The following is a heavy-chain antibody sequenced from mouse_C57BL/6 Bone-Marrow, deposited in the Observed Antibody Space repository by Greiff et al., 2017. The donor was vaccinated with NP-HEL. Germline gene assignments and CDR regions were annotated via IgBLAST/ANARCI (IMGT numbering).Heavy chain of an antibody. CDR3: AREGYVPSWFAY. CDR2: ISDGGSYT. D-gene: IGHD2-2*01. CDR1: GFTFSSYA. J-gene: IGHJ3*01. Sequence: EVMLVESGGGLVKPGGSLKLSCAASGFTFSSYAMSWVRQTPEKRLEWVATISDGGSYTYYPDNVKGRVTISRDNAKNNLYLQMSHLKSESTAMYCCAREGYVPSWFAYWGQGTLVTVSA. V-gene: IGHV5-4*01.